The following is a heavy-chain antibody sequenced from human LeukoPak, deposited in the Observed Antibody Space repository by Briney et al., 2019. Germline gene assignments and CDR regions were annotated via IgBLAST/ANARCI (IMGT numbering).Heavy chain of an antibody. J-gene: IGHJ6*02. CDR1: GYTFTSYA. Sequence: ASVKVSCKASGYTFTSYAMHWVRQAPGQRLEWMGWINAGNGNTKYSQKFQGRVTITRDTSASTAYMELSSLRSEDTAVCYCARSAGYSGYYYGMDVWGQGTTVTVSS. CDR2: INAGNGNT. CDR3: ARSAGYSGYYYGMDV. V-gene: IGHV1-3*01. D-gene: IGHD3-9*01.